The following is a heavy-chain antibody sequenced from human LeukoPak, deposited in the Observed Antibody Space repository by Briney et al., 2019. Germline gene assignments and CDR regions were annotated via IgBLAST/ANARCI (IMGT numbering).Heavy chain of an antibody. Sequence: GGALKLFFAGPWVNVSSNYMNLGRQGPGKGLEWGSVIYSGGSTYYADSVKGRFTISRDNSKNTLYLQMNSLRAEDTAVYYCAREAPYSGYDRAFDYWGQGTLVTVSS. CDR1: WVNVSSNY. CDR2: IYSGGST. V-gene: IGHV3-53*01. CDR3: AREAPYSGYDRAFDY. D-gene: IGHD5-12*01. J-gene: IGHJ4*02.